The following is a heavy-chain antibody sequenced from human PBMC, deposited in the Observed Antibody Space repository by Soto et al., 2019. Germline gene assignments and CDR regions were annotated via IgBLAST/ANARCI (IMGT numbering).Heavy chain of an antibody. CDR1: GFTSSCFD. D-gene: IGHD6-13*01. CDR3: AKSQEIGTHFFDS. J-gene: IGHJ4*02. CDR2: IGTAGDT. Sequence: GGSLRLSCEASGFTSSCFDMHWVRQPTGKGLEWVSSIGTAGDTYYAVSVKGRFTISRDNAKNSLSLQMNSLRAGDMAVYFCAKSQEIGTHFFDSWGQGTQVTVSS. V-gene: IGHV3-13*01.